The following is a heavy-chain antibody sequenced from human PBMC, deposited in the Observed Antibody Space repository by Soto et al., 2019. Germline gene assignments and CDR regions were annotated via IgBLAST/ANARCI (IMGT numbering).Heavy chain of an antibody. V-gene: IGHV3-48*02. CDR1: GFTFSSHS. CDR2: ISGSGATK. J-gene: IGHJ4*02. Sequence: GGSLRLSCAASGFTFSSHSINWVRQAPGKGLEWVSYISGSGATKYYADSVKGRFTISRDNARNSLYLQMSSLSDEDTAVYYCARAIRGFSYVVDYWGQGTLVTRLL. D-gene: IGHD5-18*01. CDR3: ARAIRGFSYVVDY.